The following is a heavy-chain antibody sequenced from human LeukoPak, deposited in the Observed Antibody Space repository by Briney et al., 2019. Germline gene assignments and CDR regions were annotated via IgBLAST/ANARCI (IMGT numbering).Heavy chain of an antibody. CDR3: VKALTDDAFDI. V-gene: IGHV3-64D*06. CDR2: ISRNGDTT. J-gene: IGHJ3*02. CDR1: GFTFSTFP. Sequence: GGSLRLSCSASGFTFSTFPMHWVRQAPGKGLEYFSAISRNGDTTYYADSVKGRFTISRDNSKNTLYLQMSSLRPEDTAVYYCVKALTDDAFDIWGQGTMVTVSS.